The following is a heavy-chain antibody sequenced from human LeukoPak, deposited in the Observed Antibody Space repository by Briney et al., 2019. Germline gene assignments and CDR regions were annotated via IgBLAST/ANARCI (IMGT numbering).Heavy chain of an antibody. D-gene: IGHD5-24*01. CDR3: ARVEGMRWLQLGAAFDI. CDR1: GGSMKSYY. CDR2: IDYSGST. V-gene: IGHV4-59*01. J-gene: IGHJ3*02. Sequence: RASETLSLTCSVSGGSMKSYYWSWIRQPPGKGLEWIGYIDYSGSTNYNPSLKSRVTISVDTSKNLFSLNPTSVTAADTAVYYCARVEGMRWLQLGAAFDIWGQGTLVTVSS.